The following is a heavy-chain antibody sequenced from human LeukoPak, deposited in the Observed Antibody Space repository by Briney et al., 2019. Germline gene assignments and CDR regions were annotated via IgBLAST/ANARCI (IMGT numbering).Heavy chain of an antibody. Sequence: GGSLRLSCTASGFTFGDYDMSWVRQAPGKGLEWVGFIRREANGGTTEYAASVKGRFTISRDDSKSIAYLQMSSLKTEDTAVYYCTRPYSSGWYRLDYWGQGTLVTVSS. V-gene: IGHV3-49*04. CDR1: GFTFGDYD. CDR3: TRPYSSGWYRLDY. D-gene: IGHD6-19*01. J-gene: IGHJ4*02. CDR2: IRREANGGTT.